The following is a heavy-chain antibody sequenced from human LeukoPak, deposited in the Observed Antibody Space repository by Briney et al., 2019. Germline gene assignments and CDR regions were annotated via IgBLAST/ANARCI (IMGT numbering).Heavy chain of an antibody. CDR3: ARETYYYDSSGYSRFDY. D-gene: IGHD3-22*01. Sequence: PSETLSLTCTVSGGSISSYYWSWIRQPAGKGLEWIGRIYTSGSTNYNPPLKSRVTMSVDTSKNQFSPKLSSVTAADTAVYYCARETYYYDSSGYSRFDYWGQGTLVTVSS. CDR1: GGSISSYY. J-gene: IGHJ4*02. CDR2: IYTSGST. V-gene: IGHV4-4*07.